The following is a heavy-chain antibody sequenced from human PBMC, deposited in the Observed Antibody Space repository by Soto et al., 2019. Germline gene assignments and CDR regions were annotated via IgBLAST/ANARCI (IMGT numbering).Heavy chain of an antibody. D-gene: IGHD4-17*01. CDR1: GGSFSGYY. Sequence: KPSETLSLTCAVYGGSFSGYYWSWIRQPPGKGLEWIGEINHSGSTNYNPSLKSRVTISVDTSKNQFSLKLSSVTAADTAVYYCARGVYVSSDYVDYYYYYYGMDVWGQGTSVTVSS. J-gene: IGHJ6*02. CDR2: INHSGST. CDR3: ARGVYVSSDYVDYYYYYYGMDV. V-gene: IGHV4-34*01.